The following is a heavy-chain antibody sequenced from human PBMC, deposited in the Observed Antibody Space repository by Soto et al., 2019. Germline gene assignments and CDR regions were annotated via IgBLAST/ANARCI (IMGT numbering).Heavy chain of an antibody. Sequence: QVQLVQSGPEVKKPGASVKVSCKASGYTFTSYGFSWVRRAPGQGLEWMGWISAHNGDTIYAQKFQDRITMTTDTSTNTAYLELRSLKSGDTAVFYCARSSGTYPPSRYYYGLDVW. D-gene: IGHD1-26*01. CDR2: ISAHNGDT. CDR3: ARSSGTYPPSRYYYGLDV. V-gene: IGHV1-18*01. J-gene: IGHJ6*01. CDR1: GYTFTSYG.